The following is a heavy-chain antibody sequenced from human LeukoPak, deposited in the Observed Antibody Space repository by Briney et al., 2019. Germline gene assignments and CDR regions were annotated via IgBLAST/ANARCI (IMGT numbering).Heavy chain of an antibody. J-gene: IGHJ4*02. CDR2: INPNSGGT. Sequence: GASVKVSCKASGYTFTGYYMHWVRQAPGQGLEWMGWINPNSGGTNYAQKFQGRVTMTRDTSISTAYMELSRLRSDDTAVYYCAIRQLAAAGTVSDYWGPGTLVTVSP. V-gene: IGHV1-2*02. CDR1: GYTFTGYY. CDR3: AIRQLAAAGTVSDY. D-gene: IGHD6-13*01.